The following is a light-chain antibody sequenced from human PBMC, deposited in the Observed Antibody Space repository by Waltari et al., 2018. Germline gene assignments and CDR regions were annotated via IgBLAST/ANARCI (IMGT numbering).Light chain of an antibody. CDR3: SSYAGRTTV. J-gene: IGLJ1*01. Sequence: QSALTQPASVSGSPGQSITISCTGSSSDVGTHNLVSWYQHHPDKVPKLILYEGTKRPSGISDRFSGSKSGNTASLTISGLQAGDEADYYCSSYAGRTTVFGTGTKVCVL. CDR1: SSDVGTHNL. CDR2: EGT. V-gene: IGLV2-23*03.